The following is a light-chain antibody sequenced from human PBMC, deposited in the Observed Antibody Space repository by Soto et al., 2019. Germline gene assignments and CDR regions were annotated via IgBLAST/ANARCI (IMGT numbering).Light chain of an antibody. CDR3: KKYGRSPPNT. CDR2: GAS. V-gene: IGKV3-20*01. CDR1: QSVSSSY. J-gene: IGKJ2*01. Sequence: EIVLTQSPGTLSLSPGERATLSCRASQSVSSSYLAWYQQKPGQAPRLLIYGASSRATGIPDRFSGSGSGTDFNLTISRLEPEDFKVYYCKKYGRSPPNTFGQGTKLEIK.